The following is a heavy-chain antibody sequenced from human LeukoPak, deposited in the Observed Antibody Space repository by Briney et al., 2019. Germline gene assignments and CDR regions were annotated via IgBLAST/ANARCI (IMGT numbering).Heavy chain of an antibody. CDR2: IKQDGSEK. Sequence: ETLSLTCAVYGGSFSGYYWSWVRQAPGKGLEWVANIKQDGSEKCYVDSVKGRFTISRDNAKNSLYLQMNSLRAEDTAVYYCARDIVDSSSWYYFDYWGQGTLVTVSS. CDR1: GGSFSGYY. D-gene: IGHD6-13*01. V-gene: IGHV3-7*01. J-gene: IGHJ4*02. CDR3: ARDIVDSSSWYYFDY.